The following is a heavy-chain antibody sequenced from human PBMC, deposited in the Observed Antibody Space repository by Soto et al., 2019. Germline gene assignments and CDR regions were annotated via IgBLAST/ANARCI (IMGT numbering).Heavy chain of an antibody. V-gene: IGHV2-5*02. J-gene: IGHJ3*02. Sequence: QITLKESGPTLVKPTQTLTLTCTFSGFSLSTSGVGVGWIRQPPGKALEWLALIYWDDDKGYSPALKSRLTIIKYTSKNQLVLKITNMYPVDTATYYFAHRGWSRDAFNIRAQGTIPTVSS. CDR3: AHRGWSRDAFNI. CDR1: GFSLSTSGVG. D-gene: IGHD6-19*01. CDR2: IYWDDDK.